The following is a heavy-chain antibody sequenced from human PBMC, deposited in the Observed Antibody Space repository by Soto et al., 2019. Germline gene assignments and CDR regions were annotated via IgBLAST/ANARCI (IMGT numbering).Heavy chain of an antibody. V-gene: IGHV3-23*01. CDR1: GFTFSSYA. Sequence: GGSLRLSCAASGFTFSSYAMSWVRQAPGKGLEWVSAISGSGGSTYYADSVKGRFTISRDNSKNTLYLQMNSLRAEDTAVYYCAKDGYDSSGYHPEIFDYWGQGTLVTVS. J-gene: IGHJ4*02. D-gene: IGHD3-22*01. CDR3: AKDGYDSSGYHPEIFDY. CDR2: ISGSGGST.